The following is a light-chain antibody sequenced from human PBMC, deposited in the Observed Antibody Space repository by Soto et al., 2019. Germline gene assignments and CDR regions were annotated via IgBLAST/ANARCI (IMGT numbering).Light chain of an antibody. V-gene: IGLV1-40*01. CDR1: SSNIGAGYD. Sequence: QSVLTQPPSVSGAPGQRVTLSCTGSSSNIGAGYDVHWYQQLPGTAPILLIYGNNNRPSGVPDRFSGSKSGTSASLAITGLQAEDEADYYCQSYDSSLSVVFGGGTKLTVL. J-gene: IGLJ2*01. CDR3: QSYDSSLSVV. CDR2: GNN.